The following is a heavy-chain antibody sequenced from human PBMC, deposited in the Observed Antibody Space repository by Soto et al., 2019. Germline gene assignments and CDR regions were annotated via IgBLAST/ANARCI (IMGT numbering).Heavy chain of an antibody. V-gene: IGHV5-51*01. D-gene: IGHD3-10*01. J-gene: IGHJ6*02. CDR3: ARHSAGYYGSGAADAMDV. CDR2: IFPGDSDT. Sequence: GESLKISCKGSGYSFSNYWIGWVRQMPGTGLEWMGIIFPGDSDTKYSPSFQGQVTFSVGTSINTAYLQRTSLKASDTATYYCARHSAGYYGSGAADAMDVWGQGTTVTVSS. CDR1: GYSFSNYW.